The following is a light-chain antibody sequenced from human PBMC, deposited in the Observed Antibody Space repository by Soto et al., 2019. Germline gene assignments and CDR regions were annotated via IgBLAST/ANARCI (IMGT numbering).Light chain of an antibody. J-gene: IGKJ1*01. CDR1: QSISSY. CDR2: AAS. CDR3: QQSYTTPRT. Sequence: DIQMTQSPSSLSASVGDRVTITCRARQSISSYLNWFQQKPGKAPKLLVFAASSLRSGLPSRFSGSGSGTDFTLTIKSLQPEDFATYYYQQSYTTPRTFGQGTKVEIK. V-gene: IGKV1-39*01.